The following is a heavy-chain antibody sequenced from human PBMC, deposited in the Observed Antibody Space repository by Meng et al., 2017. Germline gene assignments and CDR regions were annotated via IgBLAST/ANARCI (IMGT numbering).Heavy chain of an antibody. J-gene: IGHJ3*02. CDR3: ARTRGSSGYRGAFDI. CDR1: GYSFTSYW. V-gene: IGHV5-51*01. Sequence: KVSCKGSGYSFTSYWIGWVRQMPGKGLEWMGIIYPGDSDTRYSPSFQGQVTISADKSISTAYLQWSSLKASDTAMYYCARTRGSSGYRGAFDIWGQGTMVTVSS. D-gene: IGHD3-22*01. CDR2: IYPGDSDT.